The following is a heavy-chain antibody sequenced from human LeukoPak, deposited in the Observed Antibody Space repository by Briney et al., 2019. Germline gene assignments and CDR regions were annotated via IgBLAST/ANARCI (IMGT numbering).Heavy chain of an antibody. CDR2: TNPNSGGT. Sequence: GASVKVSCEASGYTFTGFYIHWVRQAPGQGLEWMGWTNPNSGGTNYAQKFQGRVTMTRDTSISTAYMELSSLRSDDTAVYYCARGDYVWGTYHYPFDYWGQGTLVTVSS. CDR1: GYTFTGFY. D-gene: IGHD3-16*02. J-gene: IGHJ4*02. V-gene: IGHV1-2*02. CDR3: ARGDYVWGTYHYPFDY.